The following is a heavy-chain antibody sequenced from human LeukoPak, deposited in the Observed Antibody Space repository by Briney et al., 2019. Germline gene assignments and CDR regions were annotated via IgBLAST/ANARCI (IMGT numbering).Heavy chain of an antibody. CDR2: MNPNSGNT. CDR1: GYTFTSYD. J-gene: IGHJ6*03. V-gene: IGHV1-8*03. D-gene: IGHD6-19*01. Sequence: ASVKVSCKASGYTFTSYDINWVRQATGQGLEWMGWMNPNSGNTGYAQKFQGRVTITRNTSISTAYMELSSLRSEDTAVYYCAGFKRIAVAGTWYYYYMDVWGKGTTVTVSS. CDR3: AGFKRIAVAGTWYYYYMDV.